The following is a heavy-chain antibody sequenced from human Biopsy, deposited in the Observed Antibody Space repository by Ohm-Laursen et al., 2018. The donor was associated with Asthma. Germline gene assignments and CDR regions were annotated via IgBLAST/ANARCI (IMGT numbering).Heavy chain of an antibody. CDR3: VRDGTDDAFDI. CDR1: GFSFSNFA. V-gene: IGHV3-30*01. D-gene: IGHD1-1*01. CDR2: ISKDASTQ. J-gene: IGHJ3*02. Sequence: SLRLSCSASGFSFSNFAIHWVRQAPSKGLEWVGVISKDASTQDYADSVKGRFTMARDNSKNTLDLQMNSLREEDTAVYYCVRDGTDDAFDIWGQGTVVTVSS.